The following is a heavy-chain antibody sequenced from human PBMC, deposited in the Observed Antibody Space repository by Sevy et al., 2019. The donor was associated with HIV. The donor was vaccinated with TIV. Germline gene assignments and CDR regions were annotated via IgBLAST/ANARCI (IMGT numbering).Heavy chain of an antibody. J-gene: IGHJ4*02. CDR1: GFLFSSYE. V-gene: IGHV3-48*03. Sequence: GGSLRLSCTTSGFLFSSYEMNWVRQAPGKGLEWVSSTTSRDRDKYYSDSVKGRFTISRDNAKNSLFLQMNSLRAEDTAVYYCARDLPPSATTVAHFDYWGQGTLVTVSS. D-gene: IGHD4-17*01. CDR2: TTSRDRDK. CDR3: ARDLPPSATTVAHFDY.